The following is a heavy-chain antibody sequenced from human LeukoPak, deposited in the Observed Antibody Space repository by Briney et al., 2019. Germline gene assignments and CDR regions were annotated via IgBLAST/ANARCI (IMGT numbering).Heavy chain of an antibody. D-gene: IGHD3-22*01. CDR3: ARDQYYYDTSGYFDL. V-gene: IGHV1-8*03. Sequence: ASVKVSCKASGYTFTSYDINWVRQATGQGLEWMGWMNPNSGNTGYAQKFQGRVTITRNTSISTAYMELRSLRSDDTAVYYCARDQYYYDTSGYFDLWGPGTLVTVSS. CDR2: MNPNSGNT. CDR1: GYTFTSYD. J-gene: IGHJ4*02.